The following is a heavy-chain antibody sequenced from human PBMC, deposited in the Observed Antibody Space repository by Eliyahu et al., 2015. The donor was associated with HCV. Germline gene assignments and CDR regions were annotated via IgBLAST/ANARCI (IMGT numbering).Heavy chain of an antibody. Sequence: EVQLVESGGGLVKPGGSLRLSCAASGFTFSXYSMNWVRQAPGKGLGWVSSISSSSSYIYYADSVKGRFTISRDNAKNSLYLQMNSLRAEDTAVYYCARSSYYDFWKGPPLYYYYYGMDVWGQGTTVTVSS. CDR2: ISSSSSYI. CDR3: ARSSYYDFWKGPPLYYYYYGMDV. V-gene: IGHV3-21*01. J-gene: IGHJ6*02. CDR1: GFTFSXYS. D-gene: IGHD3-3*01.